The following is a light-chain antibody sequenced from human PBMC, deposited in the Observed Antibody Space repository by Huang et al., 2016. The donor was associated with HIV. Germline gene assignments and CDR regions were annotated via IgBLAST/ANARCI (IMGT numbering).Light chain of an antibody. CDR2: GAS. Sequence: EIVLTQSPGTLSFSPGERATLSCGASQSVDYNYLAGYQQRPGQAPRLLIYGASIRATGIPDRFSGSGSGTDFTLTISRLDPEDFAVYYCQQYGSSPLTFGGGTKVEIK. V-gene: IGKV3-20*01. CDR1: QSVDYNY. CDR3: QQYGSSPLT. J-gene: IGKJ4*01.